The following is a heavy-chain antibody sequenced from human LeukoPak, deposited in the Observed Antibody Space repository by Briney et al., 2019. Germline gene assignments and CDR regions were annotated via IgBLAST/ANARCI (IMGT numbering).Heavy chain of an antibody. V-gene: IGHV1-46*01. J-gene: IGHJ4*02. CDR3: AREESGEYFDY. Sequence: ASVKVSCKASGYTFTSDYMHWVRQAPGQGLEWMGIINPSGGGTSYEQKFQGRVSITRDTTTSAVYMKLSSLRSEDTAVYYCAREESGEYFDYWGQGTLVTVSS. CDR2: INPSGGGT. CDR1: GYTFTSDY. D-gene: IGHD1-26*01.